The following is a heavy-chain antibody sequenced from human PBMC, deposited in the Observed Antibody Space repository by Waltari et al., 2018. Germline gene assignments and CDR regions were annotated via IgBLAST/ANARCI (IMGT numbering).Heavy chain of an antibody. CDR3: ARSYCSSTSCYSWYFDY. J-gene: IGHJ4*02. Sequence: QVQLQESGSGLVKPSQTLSLTCTVSGGSISSGGYHWSWLRQHQGKGLEWIGYNSHSGSTYYNPSLKSRITISVDRSKNQFSLRLGSVAAADTAVYYCARSYCSSTSCYSWYFDYWGQGTLVTVSS. CDR1: GGSISSGGYH. D-gene: IGHD2-2*01. CDR2: NSHSGST. V-gene: IGHV4-30-2*01.